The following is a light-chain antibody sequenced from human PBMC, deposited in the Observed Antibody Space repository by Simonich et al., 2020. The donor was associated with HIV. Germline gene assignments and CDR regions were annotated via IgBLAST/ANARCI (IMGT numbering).Light chain of an antibody. CDR2: GAS. Sequence: MTQSPSTLSASVGDRVTITCRASQNISDFLAWYQPKPGQTPSLLIYGASTRATGIPARFSGSGSGTEFTLTISSMQSEDFAVYYCQQYNNWPPALTFGGGTKVEIK. CDR1: QNISDF. J-gene: IGKJ4*01. V-gene: IGKV3-15*01. CDR3: QQYNNWPPALT.